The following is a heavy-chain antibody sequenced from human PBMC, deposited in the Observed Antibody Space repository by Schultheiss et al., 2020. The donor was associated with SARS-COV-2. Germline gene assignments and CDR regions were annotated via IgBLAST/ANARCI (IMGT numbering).Heavy chain of an antibody. CDR2: IWYDGNKK. CDR1: GFTFSNYG. D-gene: IGHD3-10*01. V-gene: IGHV3-33*01. CDR3: ARDGGVYGWSFEYYYGMDV. Sequence: GESLKISCAASGFTFSNYGMHWVRQAPGKGLDWVAIIWYDGNKKYYADSVEGRFTISRDNSKNTLYLQMNSLRAEDTAVYYCARDGGVYGWSFEYYYGMDVWGQGTTVTVSS. J-gene: IGHJ6*02.